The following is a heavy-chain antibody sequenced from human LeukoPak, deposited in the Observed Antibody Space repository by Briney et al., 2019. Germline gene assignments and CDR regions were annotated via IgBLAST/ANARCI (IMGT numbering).Heavy chain of an antibody. CDR3: ARRVGFYGSGSLNYFDP. CDR2: INHSGST. CDR1: GGSFSGYY. J-gene: IGHJ5*01. V-gene: IGHV4-34*01. D-gene: IGHD3-10*01. Sequence: SETLSLTCAVYGGSFSGYYWSWIRQPPGKGLEWVGEINHSGSTNYNPSLKRRVTISVDTSKNQFSLKLSSVTAADTAVYFCARRVGFYGSGSLNYFDPWGQGNLVRVSS.